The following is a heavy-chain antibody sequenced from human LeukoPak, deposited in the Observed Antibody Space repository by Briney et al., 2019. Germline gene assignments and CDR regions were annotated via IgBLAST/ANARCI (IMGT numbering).Heavy chain of an antibody. V-gene: IGHV1-69*05. CDR1: GCTFSSYA. CDR3: AKGLGYFYYLDV. J-gene: IGHJ6*03. Sequence: SVKVSCKASGCTFSSYAISWVRQAPGQGLEWMGGIIPIFGTANYAQKFQGRVTMTTDTSTSTAYMELRSLRSDDTAVYYCAKGLGYFYYLDVWGKGTTVTVSS. D-gene: IGHD2-21*01. CDR2: IIPIFGTA.